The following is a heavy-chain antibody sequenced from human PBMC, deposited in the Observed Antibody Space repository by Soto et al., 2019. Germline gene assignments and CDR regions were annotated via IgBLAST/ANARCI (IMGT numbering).Heavy chain of an antibody. CDR1: GGSISSSSYY. V-gene: IGHV4-39*01. D-gene: IGHD3-3*01. J-gene: IGHJ6*03. Sequence: QLQLQESGPGLVKPSETLSLTCTVSGGSISSSSYYWGWIRQPPGKGLEWIGSIYYSGSTYYNPSLKSRVTISVDTSKNQFSLKLSSVTAADTAVYYCARHLLQSFWSGYYSHSDYYYYYYMDVWGKGTTVTVSS. CDR2: IYYSGST. CDR3: ARHLLQSFWSGYYSHSDYYYYYYMDV.